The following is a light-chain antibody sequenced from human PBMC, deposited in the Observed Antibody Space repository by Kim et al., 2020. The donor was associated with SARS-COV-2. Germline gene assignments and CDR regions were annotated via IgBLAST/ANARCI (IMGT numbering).Light chain of an antibody. V-gene: IGLV6-57*02. CDR2: EDN. CDR3: QSYDSSNVV. J-gene: IGLJ2*01. CDR1: SGSIASNY. Sequence: GKTVTISCTGSSGSIASNYVQWYQQRPGSAPTTVIYEDNQRPSVVPDRFSGSIDSSSNSASLTISGLKTEDEADYYCQSYDSSNVVFGGGTQLTVL.